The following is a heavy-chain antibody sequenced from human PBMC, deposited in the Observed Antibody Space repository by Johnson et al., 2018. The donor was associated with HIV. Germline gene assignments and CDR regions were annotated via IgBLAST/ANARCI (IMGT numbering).Heavy chain of an antibody. J-gene: IGHJ3*02. V-gene: IGHV3-30*04. D-gene: IGHD1-26*01. CDR2: ISYAGSNK. Sequence: QVQLVESGGGVVQPGRSLRLSCAASGFTFSSYAMHWVRQAPGKGLEWVAVISYAGSNKYYADSVKGRFTISRDNAKNSLTLQMNSLRAADTALYFCARAYPLGVTLFSAFDIWGQGTMVTVSS. CDR1: GFTFSSYA. CDR3: ARAYPLGVTLFSAFDI.